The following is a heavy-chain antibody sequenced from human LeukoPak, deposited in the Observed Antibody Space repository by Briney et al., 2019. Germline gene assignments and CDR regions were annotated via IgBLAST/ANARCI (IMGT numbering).Heavy chain of an antibody. CDR1: GGSFSGYY. D-gene: IGHD3-10*01. CDR2: INHSGST. CDR3: ARMRSMVRGVMDAFDT. V-gene: IGHV4-34*01. J-gene: IGHJ3*02. Sequence: SETLSLTCAVYGGSFSGYYWSWIRQPPGKGLEWIGEINHSGSTNYNPSLKSRVTISVDTSKNQFSLKLSSVTAADTAVYYCARMRSMVRGVMDAFDTWGQGTMVTVSS.